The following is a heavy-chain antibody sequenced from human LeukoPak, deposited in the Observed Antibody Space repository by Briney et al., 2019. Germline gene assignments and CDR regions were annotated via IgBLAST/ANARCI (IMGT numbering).Heavy chain of an antibody. J-gene: IGHJ4*02. CDR1: GYTFISYG. CDR3: ARNRYSSDWYLFDY. D-gene: IGHD6-19*01. Sequence: GSVKVSCKASGYTFISYGISWVRQAHGQGIEWMGWLSRYNGNTNYAQKFQGRVTMTTATSTSTAYMELRSLRSDDTAIYYCARNRYSSDWYLFDYWGKGTLVTVSS. V-gene: IGHV1-18*01. CDR2: LSRYNGNT.